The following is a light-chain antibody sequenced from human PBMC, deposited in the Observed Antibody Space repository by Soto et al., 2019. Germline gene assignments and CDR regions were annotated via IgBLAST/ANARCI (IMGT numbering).Light chain of an antibody. Sequence: ERVMTQSPATLSVSPGEEATLYCRASQSVSSNLAGYQQKPGQTPRLLIYGASTRAAGIPARFSGSGSGADFTITISSLPSEDFAVYYCQQYNNWPITFGQGTRLDIK. V-gene: IGKV3-15*01. J-gene: IGKJ5*01. CDR1: QSVSSN. CDR2: GAS. CDR3: QQYNNWPIT.